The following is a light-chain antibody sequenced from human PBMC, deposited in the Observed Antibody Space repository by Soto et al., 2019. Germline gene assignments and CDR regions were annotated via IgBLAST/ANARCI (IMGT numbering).Light chain of an antibody. CDR1: QSISSW. Sequence: DIQMTQSPSTLSASVGERVTITCRASQSISSWLAWYQQKPGKAPKLLIYKASSLESGVPSRFSGSGSGTEFTLTISSLQHDDFATYYCQQYYSYPLTFGGGTKVEIK. V-gene: IGKV1-5*03. CDR3: QQYYSYPLT. CDR2: KAS. J-gene: IGKJ4*01.